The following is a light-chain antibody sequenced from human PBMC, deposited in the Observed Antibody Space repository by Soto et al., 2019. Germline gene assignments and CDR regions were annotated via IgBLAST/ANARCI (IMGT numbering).Light chain of an antibody. Sequence: QSVLTQPASVSGSPGQSITISCTGTSSDVGGYNYVSWYQQHPGKAPKLMIYDVSNRPSGVSNRFSGSKSGNTASLTISGLXAEDEADYYCSSYTSSSPYVFGTGTKLTVL. CDR3: SSYTSSSPYV. CDR1: SSDVGGYNY. V-gene: IGLV2-14*01. J-gene: IGLJ1*01. CDR2: DVS.